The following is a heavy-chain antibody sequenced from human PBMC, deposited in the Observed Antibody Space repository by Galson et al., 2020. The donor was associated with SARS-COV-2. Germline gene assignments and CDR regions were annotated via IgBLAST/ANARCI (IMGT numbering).Heavy chain of an antibody. CDR2: IYYSGST. CDR3: ARYEVVVSGAFDI. CDR1: GGSISSSSSY. J-gene: IGHJ3*02. D-gene: IGHD2-15*01. V-gene: IGHV4-39*07. Sequence: SQTPSLTCTVPGGSISSSSSYWGWIRQHPGKGLEWIGSIYYSGSTYYNPSLKSRVTISVDTSKNQFSLKLSSVTAADTAVYYCARYEVVVSGAFDIWGQGTMVTVSS.